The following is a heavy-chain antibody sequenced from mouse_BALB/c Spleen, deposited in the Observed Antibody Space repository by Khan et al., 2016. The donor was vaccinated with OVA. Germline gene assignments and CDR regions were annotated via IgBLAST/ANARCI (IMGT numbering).Heavy chain of an antibody. D-gene: IGHD2-14*01. V-gene: IGHV9-3-1*01. CDR1: GYTFTTYG. J-gene: IGHJ4*01. CDR3: ARVGYSGTMDY. CDR2: INTYTGEP. Sequence: QIQLVQSGPELKKPGVTVKISCKASGYTFTTYGMNWVKQAPGKGLKWMGWINTYTGEPTYVDDFKGRFAFSLETSARTAYLQINNLKNEDTVTYFCARVGYSGTMDYWGQGTSVTVSA.